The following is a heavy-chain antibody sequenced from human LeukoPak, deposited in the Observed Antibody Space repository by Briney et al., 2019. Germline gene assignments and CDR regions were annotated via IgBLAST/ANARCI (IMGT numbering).Heavy chain of an antibody. CDR2: IWFDGSYT. V-gene: IGHV3-33*01. CDR1: GFTFNNYG. D-gene: IGHD3-10*01. CDR3: ARGLYYGSGSPIDY. Sequence: GGSLRLSCAASGFTFNNYGVHWVRQAPGKGLEWVAVIWFDGSYTYYADSVKGRFTISRDNSKNTLYLQMNSLRAEDTAVYYCARGLYYGSGSPIDYWGQGTLVAVSS. J-gene: IGHJ4*02.